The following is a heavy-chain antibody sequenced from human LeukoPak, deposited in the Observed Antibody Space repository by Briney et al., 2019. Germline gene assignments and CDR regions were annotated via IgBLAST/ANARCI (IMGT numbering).Heavy chain of an antibody. CDR2: INSDGSTT. Sequence: PGGSLRLSCAASGFTFSSYWMHWVRQAPGKGLVWVSRINSDGSTTNYADSVKGRFTISRDNAKNTLYLHMNSLRAEDTAVYYCARGIVGATSEYWGQGTLVTVSS. D-gene: IGHD1-26*01. CDR3: ARGIVGATSEY. V-gene: IGHV3-74*01. J-gene: IGHJ4*02. CDR1: GFTFSSYW.